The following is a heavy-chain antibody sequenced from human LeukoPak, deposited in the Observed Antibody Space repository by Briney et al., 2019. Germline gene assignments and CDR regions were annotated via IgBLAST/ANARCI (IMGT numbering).Heavy chain of an antibody. CDR2: ISWNSGSI. D-gene: IGHD2-2*01. Sequence: PGGSLRLSCAASGFTFDDYAMHWVRQAPGKGLEWVSGISWNSGSIGYADSVKGRFTISKDNAKNTVYLQMNNLRAEDTAVYYCVSFYVTYWGRGTLVTVSS. CDR3: VSFYVTY. CDR1: GFTFDDYA. V-gene: IGHV3-9*01. J-gene: IGHJ4*02.